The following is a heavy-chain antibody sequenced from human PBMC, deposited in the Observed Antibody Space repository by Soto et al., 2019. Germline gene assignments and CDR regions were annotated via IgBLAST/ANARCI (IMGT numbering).Heavy chain of an antibody. Sequence: QLQLQESGPGLVKPSETLSLTCTVSGGSISSSSYYWGWIRQPPGKGLEWIGSIYYSGSTYYNPSLKSRVTLSVDTSKNQFSLKLSSVTAADTAVYYCASHVYSSGWYPFDYWGQGTLVTVSS. CDR1: GGSISSSSYY. D-gene: IGHD6-19*01. CDR2: IYYSGST. J-gene: IGHJ4*02. V-gene: IGHV4-39*01. CDR3: ASHVYSSGWYPFDY.